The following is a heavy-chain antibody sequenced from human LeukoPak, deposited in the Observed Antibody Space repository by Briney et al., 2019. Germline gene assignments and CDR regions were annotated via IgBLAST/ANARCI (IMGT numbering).Heavy chain of an antibody. V-gene: IGHV4-34*01. CDR2: INHSGST. Sequence: SETLSLTCAVYGGSFGGYYWSWIRQPPGKGLEWIGEINHSGSTNYNPSLKSRVTISVDTSKNQFSLKLSSVTAADTAVYYCARVQPPYYYDSSGSRILQHWGQGTLVTVSS. CDR3: ARVQPPYYYDSSGSRILQH. J-gene: IGHJ1*01. CDR1: GGSFGGYY. D-gene: IGHD3-22*01.